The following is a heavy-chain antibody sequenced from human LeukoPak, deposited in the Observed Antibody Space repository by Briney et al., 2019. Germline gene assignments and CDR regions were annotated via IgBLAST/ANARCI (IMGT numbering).Heavy chain of an antibody. Sequence: QTGGSLRLSCAASGFTVSSNYMSWVRQAPGKGLEWVSVIYSGGSTYYADSVKGRFTISRDNSKNTLYLQMNSLRAEDTAVYYCAKVKGGRKYYDILTGSTPSGYYYYYMDVWGKGTTVTISS. V-gene: IGHV3-66*01. CDR1: GFTVSSNY. D-gene: IGHD3-9*01. CDR3: AKVKGGRKYYDILTGSTPSGYYYYYMDV. J-gene: IGHJ6*03. CDR2: IYSGGST.